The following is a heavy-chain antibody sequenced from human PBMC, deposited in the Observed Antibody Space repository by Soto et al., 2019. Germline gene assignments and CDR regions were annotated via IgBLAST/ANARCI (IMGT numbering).Heavy chain of an antibody. CDR1: GFTFSGYW. Sequence: EVQLVESGGGSIQPGGSLRLSCAVSGFTFSGYWMHWVRQAPGKGLVWVSRINSDGSTTSYADSGKGRFTISRDNAKNTLYLQRDSLRAEDTAVYYCASAKIGDYFQVYWGQGTLVTVSS. D-gene: IGHD4-17*01. CDR2: INSDGSTT. V-gene: IGHV3-74*01. CDR3: ASAKIGDYFQVY. J-gene: IGHJ4*02.